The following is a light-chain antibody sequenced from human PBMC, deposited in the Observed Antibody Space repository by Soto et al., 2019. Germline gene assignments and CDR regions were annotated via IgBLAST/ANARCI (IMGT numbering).Light chain of an antibody. CDR1: QSVTNRY. J-gene: IGKJ1*01. V-gene: IGKV3-20*01. CDR3: QQYGSSPWT. CDR2: GAS. Sequence: EIVLTQSPGTLSLSPGERATFSCRASQSVTNRYLAWYQQKPGQAPRLLIWGASNRSPGIPDRISGSGSGTDFTLTISRLEPEDIAVYYCQQYGSSPWTFGQGTKVAIK.